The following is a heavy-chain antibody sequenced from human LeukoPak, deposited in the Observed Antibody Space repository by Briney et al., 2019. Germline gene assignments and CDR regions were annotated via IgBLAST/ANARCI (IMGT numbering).Heavy chain of an antibody. D-gene: IGHD3-22*01. CDR2: ISRSGDST. Sequence: GGSLRLSRAASGFTFSSYAMSWVRQAPGKGLEWVSTISRSGDSTYYADSVEGRFTISRDNSKNTLYLQMNGLRAEDTAVYYCAKGFLGYDSTFDYWGQGTLVTVSS. CDR3: AKGFLGYDSTFDY. CDR1: GFTFSSYA. J-gene: IGHJ4*02. V-gene: IGHV3-23*01.